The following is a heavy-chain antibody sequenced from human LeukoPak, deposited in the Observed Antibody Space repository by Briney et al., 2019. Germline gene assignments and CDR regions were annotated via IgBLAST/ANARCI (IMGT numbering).Heavy chain of an antibody. J-gene: IGHJ3*02. CDR2: VSFDGRVP. Sequence: GGSLRLSCAASGFNFSHYAMHWVRQAPGKGLEWVAVVSFDGRVPYSADSVKGRFTISRDNAKNSLYLQMNSLRPEDTALYYCAKDIGVYGDYEGDAFDMWGQGTMVTVSS. V-gene: IGHV3-30*17. CDR3: AKDIGVYGDYEGDAFDM. D-gene: IGHD4-17*01. CDR1: GFNFSHYA.